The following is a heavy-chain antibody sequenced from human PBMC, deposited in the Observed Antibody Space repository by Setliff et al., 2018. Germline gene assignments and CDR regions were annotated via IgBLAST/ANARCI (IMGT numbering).Heavy chain of an antibody. J-gene: IGHJ4*02. CDR3: ATSDWYAAFDH. Sequence: GGSLRLSCAASGFTFTNYWINWVRQAPGKGLEWVANIKKEESEKHYVGSVKGRFTISRDNARNSVYLQMNSLRAEDAAVYYCATSDWYAAFDHWGQGTLVTVSS. V-gene: IGHV3-7*01. CDR1: GFTFTNYW. D-gene: IGHD6-19*01. CDR2: IKKEESEK.